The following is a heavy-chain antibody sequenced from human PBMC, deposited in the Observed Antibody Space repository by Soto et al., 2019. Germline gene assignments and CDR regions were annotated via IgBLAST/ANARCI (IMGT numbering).Heavy chain of an antibody. Sequence: QVQLQESGPGLVKPSGTLSLTCAVSGGSISSSSWWPWVRQSPGKGLEWIGEIFESGATNYNPSLKSRLTMSVDKSKNQVSLNLSSLTAADTAVYFCTTSHAGELNNWGQGTLVTVSS. CDR3: TTSHAGELNN. D-gene: IGHD1-7*01. CDR2: IFESGAT. J-gene: IGHJ4*02. V-gene: IGHV4-4*02. CDR1: GGSISSSSW.